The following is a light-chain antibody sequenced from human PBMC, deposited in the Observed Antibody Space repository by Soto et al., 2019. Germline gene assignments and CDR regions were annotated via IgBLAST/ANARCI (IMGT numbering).Light chain of an antibody. Sequence: DIQMTQSPSTLSAYVGDRVTITCRASQSISSWLAWYQQKPGKAPKLLIYKASSLESGVPSRFSGSGSGTEFTLTISSLQPDDFATYYCQQYNSYPWTVGQGTNVEIK. V-gene: IGKV1-5*03. J-gene: IGKJ1*01. CDR1: QSISSW. CDR3: QQYNSYPWT. CDR2: KAS.